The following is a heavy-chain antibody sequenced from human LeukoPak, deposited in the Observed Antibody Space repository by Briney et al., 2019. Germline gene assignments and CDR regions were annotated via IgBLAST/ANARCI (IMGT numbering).Heavy chain of an antibody. CDR3: ARWGYFDSSGYFVVDY. J-gene: IGHJ4*02. CDR2: IHYSGST. CDR1: GGSISRYY. D-gene: IGHD3-22*01. V-gene: IGHV4-59*01. Sequence: SETLSLTCTVSGGSISRYYWNWIRQPPGERLEGIGWIHYSGSTAYNPSLESRVTMSVDTSKNHISLKMTSVTAADTATYYCARWGYFDSSGYFVVDYWGQGALVTVSS.